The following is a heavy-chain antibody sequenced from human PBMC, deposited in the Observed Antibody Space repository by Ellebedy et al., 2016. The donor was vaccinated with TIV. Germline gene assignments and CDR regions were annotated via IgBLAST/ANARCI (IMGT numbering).Heavy chain of an antibody. CDR3: AEMGVRVPDAFDI. Sequence: GGSLRLSCAASGFSFSTYWMHWVRQAPGKGLEWVSVFFSGGNTYYADSVKGRFIISRDNSENTLYLHMNSLRGEDTAVYYCAEMGVRVPDAFDIWGQGTMVTVSS. V-gene: IGHV3-66*01. CDR2: FFSGGNT. J-gene: IGHJ3*02. D-gene: IGHD5-24*01. CDR1: GFSFSTYW.